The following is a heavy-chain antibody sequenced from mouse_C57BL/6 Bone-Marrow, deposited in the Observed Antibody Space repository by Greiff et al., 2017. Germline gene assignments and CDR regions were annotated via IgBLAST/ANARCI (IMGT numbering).Heavy chain of an antibody. V-gene: IGHV5-17*01. J-gene: IGHJ2*01. D-gene: IGHD2-3*01. CDR3: ARTGYYDYFDY. CDR1: GFTFSDYG. Sequence: EVKVVESGGGLVKPGGPLKLSCAASGFTFSDYGMHWVRQAPEKGLEWVAYISSGSSTIYYADTVKGRFTISRDNAKNTLFLQMTSLRSDDTSMYYCARTGYYDYFDYWGQGTTLTVSS. CDR2: ISSGSSTI.